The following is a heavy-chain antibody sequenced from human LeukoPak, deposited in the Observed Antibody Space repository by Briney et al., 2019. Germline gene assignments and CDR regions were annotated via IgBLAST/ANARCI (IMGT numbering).Heavy chain of an antibody. V-gene: IGHV4-59*08. Sequence: SETLSLTCTVSGGSLRSYYWAWIRQPPGKGLEWIGSIYYSGSSYYNPSLKSRVTISVDTSKDQFPLKLSSVTAADTAVYYCARQSYSSSWYFFDHWGQGALVTVSS. CDR2: IYYSGSS. J-gene: IGHJ4*02. D-gene: IGHD6-13*01. CDR1: GGSLRSYY. CDR3: ARQSYSSSWYFFDH.